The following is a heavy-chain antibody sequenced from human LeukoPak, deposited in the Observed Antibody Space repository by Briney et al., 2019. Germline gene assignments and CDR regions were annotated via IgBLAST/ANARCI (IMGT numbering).Heavy chain of an antibody. CDR2: IYHSGST. D-gene: IGHD5-12*01. CDR1: GYSISSGYY. CDR3: AKISGYDFQFDY. Sequence: QSSETLSLTCTVSGYSISSGYYWGWIRQPPGKGLEWIGSIYHSGSTYFNPSLKSRVTISVDTSKNQFSLKLSSVTAADTAVYYCAKISGYDFQFDYWGQGTLVTVSS. V-gene: IGHV4-38-2*02. J-gene: IGHJ4*02.